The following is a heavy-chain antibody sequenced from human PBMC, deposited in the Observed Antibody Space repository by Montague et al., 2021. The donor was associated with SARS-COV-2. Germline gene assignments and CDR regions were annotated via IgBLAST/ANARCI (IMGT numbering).Heavy chain of an antibody. Sequence: SETLSLTCAVYGGSFSGYYWSWICKPPGKGQERNGEINNSGSTNYNSYLKSRVTISVATSKNQFPLKLSFVTAADTDVYYCARRAVITIVGEVIPDSSGWYTGAYDPWGQGTLVTVSS. CDR2: INNSGST. V-gene: IGHV4-34*01. CDR1: GGSFSGYY. J-gene: IGHJ5*02. CDR3: ARRAVITIVGEVIPDSSGWYTGAYDP. D-gene: IGHD3-3*01.